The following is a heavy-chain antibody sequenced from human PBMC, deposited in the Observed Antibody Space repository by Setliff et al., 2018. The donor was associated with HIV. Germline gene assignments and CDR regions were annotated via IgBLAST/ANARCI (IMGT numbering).Heavy chain of an antibody. CDR1: GFTFINYA. D-gene: IGHD3-3*01. CDR3: ARLRVLQLLEWSNNYYYGLDV. J-gene: IGHJ6*02. Sequence: ASVKVSCKASGFTFINYAIQWVRQAPGQRLEWLGWINAGNDNPKYSQKFQGRVTITRDTSASTVYMELSSLRSEDTAVYYCARLRVLQLLEWSNNYYYGLDVWGQGTTVTVSS. CDR2: INAGNDNP. V-gene: IGHV1-3*01.